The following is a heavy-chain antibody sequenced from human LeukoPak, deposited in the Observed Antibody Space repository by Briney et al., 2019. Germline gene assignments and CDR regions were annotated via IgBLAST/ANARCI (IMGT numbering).Heavy chain of an antibody. CDR2: ISSSSSTI. D-gene: IGHD2-15*01. CDR1: GFTLSSYT. CDR3: ARGASGRARAFDY. J-gene: IGHJ4*02. V-gene: IGHV3-48*04. Sequence: GGSLRLSCAAAGFTLSSYTMNWVRQAPGKGLEWVSYISSSSSTICYAESVKGRFTISRDTAKNSLYLQMNSLRAEDTAVYYCARGASGRARAFDYWGQGTLVTVSS.